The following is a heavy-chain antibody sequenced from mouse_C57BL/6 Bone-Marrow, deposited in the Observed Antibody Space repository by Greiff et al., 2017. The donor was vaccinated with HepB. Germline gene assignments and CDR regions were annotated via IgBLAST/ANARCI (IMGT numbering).Heavy chain of an antibody. CDR2: ISYDGSN. Sequence: EVKLEESGPGLVKPSQSLSLTCSVTGYSITSGYYWNWIRQFPGNKLEWMGYISYDGSNNYNPSLKNRISITRDTSKNQFFLKLNSVTTEDTATYYCARDGGLLPDYYAMDYWGQGTSVTVSS. J-gene: IGHJ4*01. V-gene: IGHV3-6*01. CDR1: GYSITSGYY. CDR3: ARDGGLLPDYYAMDY. D-gene: IGHD2-3*01.